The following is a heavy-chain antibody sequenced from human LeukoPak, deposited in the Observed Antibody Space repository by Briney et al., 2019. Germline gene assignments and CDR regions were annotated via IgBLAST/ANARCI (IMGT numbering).Heavy chain of an antibody. Sequence: GGSLRLSCAASGFTFSGYSMNWVRQAPGKGLEWVSSISSSSSYIYYADSVKGRFTISRDNAKNSLYLQMNSLRAEDTAVYYCARLFPTASYYFDYWGQGTLVTVSS. CDR3: ARLFPTASYYFDY. D-gene: IGHD4-17*01. CDR2: ISSSSSYI. J-gene: IGHJ4*02. CDR1: GFTFSGYS. V-gene: IGHV3-21*01.